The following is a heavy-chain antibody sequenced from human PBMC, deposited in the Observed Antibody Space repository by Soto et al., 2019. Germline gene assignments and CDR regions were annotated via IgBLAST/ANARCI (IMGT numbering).Heavy chain of an antibody. J-gene: IGHJ6*03. D-gene: IGHD2-2*01. Sequence: ASVKVSCKASGYTFTSYGISWVRQAPGQGLEWMGWISAYNGNTNYAQKFQGRVTMTRNTSISTAYMELSSLRSEDTAVYYCARGIGCSSTSCYAVYYYYMDVWGKGTTVTVSS. V-gene: IGHV1-18*01. CDR3: ARGIGCSSTSCYAVYYYYMDV. CDR1: GYTFTSYG. CDR2: ISAYNGNT.